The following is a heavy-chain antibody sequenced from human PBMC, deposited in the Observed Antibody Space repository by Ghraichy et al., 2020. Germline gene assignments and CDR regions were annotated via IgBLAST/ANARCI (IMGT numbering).Heavy chain of an antibody. D-gene: IGHD2-2*02. J-gene: IGHJ5*02. Sequence: SQTLSLTCTVSGGSISSSSYYWGWIRQPPGKGLEWIGSIYHSGSTYYNPSLKSRVTISVDTSKNQFSVKLISVTAADTAVYYCASQGDILVVSVVIVNWFDPWGQGTLVTVSS. CDR2: IYHSGST. V-gene: IGHV4-39*01. CDR1: GGSISSSSYY. CDR3: ASQGDILVVSVVIVNWFDP.